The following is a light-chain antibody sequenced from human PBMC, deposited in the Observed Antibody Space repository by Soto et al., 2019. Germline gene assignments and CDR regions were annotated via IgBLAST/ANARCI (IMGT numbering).Light chain of an antibody. V-gene: IGLV1-47*02. J-gene: IGLJ3*02. CDR2: SNN. Sequence: QSVLTQPPSASGTPGQRGTLSCSGSSSNIGSNYVYWYQQLPGTAPKLLIYSNNQRPSGVPDRFSGSKSGTSASLAISGLRSEDEADYYCAAWDDSLSGRVFGGGTKLTVL. CDR1: SSNIGSNY. CDR3: AAWDDSLSGRV.